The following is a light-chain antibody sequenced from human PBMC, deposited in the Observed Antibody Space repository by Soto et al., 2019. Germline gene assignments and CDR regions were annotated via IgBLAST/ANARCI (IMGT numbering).Light chain of an antibody. CDR2: GAS. CDR3: QQYGSVPLT. CDR1: QSVSTSY. Sequence: EIVLTQSPGTLSVSPGERATLSCRASQSVSTSYLAWYQQKPGQATRLLIYGASSMATGVPDRFSGSGSGADFTLTISRLEPEDVAVYYCQQYGSVPLTFGGGTKVEIK. J-gene: IGKJ4*01. V-gene: IGKV3-20*01.